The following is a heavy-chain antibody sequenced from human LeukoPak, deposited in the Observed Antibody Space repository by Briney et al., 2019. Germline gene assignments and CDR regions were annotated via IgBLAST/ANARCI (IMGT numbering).Heavy chain of an antibody. D-gene: IGHD1-14*01. Sequence: GGSLRLSCAASGFTFSSYWMSWVRQAPGKGLEWVANIKQDGSEKYYVDSVKGRFTISRDNAKNSLYLQMNSLRSEDTAVYYCANVPLHRAFDIWGQGTMVTVSS. J-gene: IGHJ3*02. CDR2: IKQDGSEK. CDR3: ANVPLHRAFDI. V-gene: IGHV3-7*03. CDR1: GFTFSSYW.